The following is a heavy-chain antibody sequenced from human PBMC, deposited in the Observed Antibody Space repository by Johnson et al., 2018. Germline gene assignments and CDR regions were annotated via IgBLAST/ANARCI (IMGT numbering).Heavy chain of an antibody. CDR1: GFTFSNYG. CDR2: ISYDGTNK. CDR3: AKDPGDGYFYYYMVF. V-gene: IGHV3-30*18. Sequence: QVQLVQSGGGVVQHGRSLRLSCAASGFTFSNYGMHWVRQAPGKRLEWVAIISYDGTNKHYADSVKGRFTISRDNSKSTLYLQMSSLRAEDTAIYYCAKDPGDGYFYYYMVFWGKGTTVTVSS. J-gene: IGHJ6*03. D-gene: IGHD3-10*01.